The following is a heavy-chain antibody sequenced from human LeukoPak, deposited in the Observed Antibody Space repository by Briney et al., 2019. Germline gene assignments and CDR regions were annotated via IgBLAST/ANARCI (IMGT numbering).Heavy chain of an antibody. J-gene: IGHJ6*03. CDR1: GFTFSSYA. Sequence: GGSLRLSCAASGFTFSSYAMSWVRRAPGKGLEWVSAISGSGGSTYYADSVKGRFTISRDNAKNSLYLQMNSLRAEDTAVYYCARDHGGYYMDVWGKGTTVTVSS. CDR3: ARDHGGYYMDV. CDR2: ISGSGGST. V-gene: IGHV3-23*01. D-gene: IGHD3-10*01.